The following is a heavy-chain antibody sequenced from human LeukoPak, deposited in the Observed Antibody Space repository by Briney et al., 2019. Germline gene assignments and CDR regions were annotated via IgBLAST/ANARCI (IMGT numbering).Heavy chain of an antibody. Sequence: PSETLSLTCAVYGGSFSGYYWSWIRQPPGKGLEWIGNIYYSGSTKYNPSLKSRVTISVDTSKNQFSLKLSSVTAADTAVYYCARFDYGSSNFDYWGQGTLVTVSS. CDR2: IYYSGST. CDR3: ARFDYGSSNFDY. J-gene: IGHJ4*02. V-gene: IGHV4-59*01. CDR1: GGSFSGYY. D-gene: IGHD4-17*01.